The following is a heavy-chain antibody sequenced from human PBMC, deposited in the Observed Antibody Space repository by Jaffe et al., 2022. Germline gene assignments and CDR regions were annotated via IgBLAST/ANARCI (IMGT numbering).Heavy chain of an antibody. J-gene: IGHJ6*03. Sequence: VSLVESGGGLVKPGGSLRLSCVTSGFNFQDYYMSWIRQAPGKGLEWISYLSGAGHTVYYADSVRGRFTISRDNAQNALFLEMKSLRAEDTAVYYCTKKGTTGRGGDYYMDVWGNGTTVTVSS. CDR3: TKKGTTGRGGDYYMDV. CDR2: LSGAGHTV. D-gene: IGHD1-7*01. V-gene: IGHV3-11*01. CDR1: GFNFQDYY.